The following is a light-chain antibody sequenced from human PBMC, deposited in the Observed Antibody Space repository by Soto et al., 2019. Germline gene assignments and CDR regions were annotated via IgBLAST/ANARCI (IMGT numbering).Light chain of an antibody. Sequence: DIVLTQSPDILSLSPGERATLSCRASPSVSGRNVAWYQHRPGQSPRLLIYGAVHRATGISERFTGSGSGTDFTLTISRLEPEDSAVYYFLQFIQSPRTFGQGTKVEIK. J-gene: IGKJ1*01. CDR1: PSVSGRN. CDR3: LQFIQSPRT. V-gene: IGKV3-20*01. CDR2: GAV.